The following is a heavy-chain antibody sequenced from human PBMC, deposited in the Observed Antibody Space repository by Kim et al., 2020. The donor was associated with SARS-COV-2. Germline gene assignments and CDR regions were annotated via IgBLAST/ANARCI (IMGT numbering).Heavy chain of an antibody. CDR2: ISSSSSYT. J-gene: IGHJ4*02. Sequence: GGSLRLSCAASGFTFSDYYMSWIRQAPGKGLEWVSYISSSSSYTNYADSVKGRFTISRDNAKNSLYLQMNSLRAEDTAVYYCARQRDSYYPDYWGQGTLVTVSS. CDR3: ARQRDSYYPDY. CDR1: GFTFSDYY. D-gene: IGHD3-10*01. V-gene: IGHV3-11*06.